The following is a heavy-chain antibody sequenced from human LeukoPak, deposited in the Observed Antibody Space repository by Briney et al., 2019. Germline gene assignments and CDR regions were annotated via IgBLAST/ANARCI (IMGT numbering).Heavy chain of an antibody. CDR2: INPNSGGT. D-gene: IGHD3-22*01. CDR3: ARGPMYYYDSSGDLDY. CDR1: GYTFTGYY. J-gene: IGHJ4*02. V-gene: IGHV1-2*02. Sequence: GASVKVSCKASGYTFTGYYMHWVRQAPGQGLEWMGWINPNSGGTNYAQKFQGRVTMTRDTSISTVYMELSSLRSEDTAVYYCARGPMYYYDSSGDLDYWGQGTLVTVSS.